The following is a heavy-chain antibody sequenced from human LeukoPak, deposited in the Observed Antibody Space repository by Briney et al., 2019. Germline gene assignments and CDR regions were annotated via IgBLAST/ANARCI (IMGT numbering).Heavy chain of an antibody. CDR2: IYPGDSDT. D-gene: IGHD5-24*01. CDR3: ARRNRRDGYNFDY. V-gene: IGHV5-51*01. Sequence: GESLKISCKGPGYSFTSYWIGWVRQMPGKGLEWMGIIYPGDSDTRYSPSFQGQVTISADKSISTAYLQWSSLKASDTAMYYCARRNRRDGYNFDYWGQGTLVTVSS. CDR1: GYSFTSYW. J-gene: IGHJ4*02.